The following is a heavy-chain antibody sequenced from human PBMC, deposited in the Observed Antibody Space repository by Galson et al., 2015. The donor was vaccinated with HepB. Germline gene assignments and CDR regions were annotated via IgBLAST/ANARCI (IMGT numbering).Heavy chain of an antibody. Sequence: SLRLSCAASGFTFSINGMYWVRQAPGKGLEGVAFISYDGSYRYYAESVKGRFTISRDTSKSTVYLEMNILRAEDTAVYYCARDTCTVTSCFGDWGQGTLVTVSS. CDR2: ISYDGSYR. CDR1: GFTFSING. CDR3: ARDTCTVTSCFGD. D-gene: IGHD2-2*01. J-gene: IGHJ4*02. V-gene: IGHV3-33*01.